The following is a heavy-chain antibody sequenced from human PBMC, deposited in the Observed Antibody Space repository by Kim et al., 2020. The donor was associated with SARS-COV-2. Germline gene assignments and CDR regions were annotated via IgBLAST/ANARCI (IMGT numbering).Heavy chain of an antibody. CDR2: IYTSGST. CDR1: GGSISSGSYY. CDR3: ARDDPRLYGSWEPYYYYYGMDV. V-gene: IGHV4-61*02. J-gene: IGHJ6*02. Sequence: SETLSLTCTVSGGSISSGSYYWSWIRQPAGKGLEWIGRIYTSGSTNYNPSLKSRVTISVDTSKNQFSLKLSSVTAADTAVYYCARDDPRLYGSWEPYYYYYGMDVWGQGTTVTVSS. D-gene: IGHD6-13*01.